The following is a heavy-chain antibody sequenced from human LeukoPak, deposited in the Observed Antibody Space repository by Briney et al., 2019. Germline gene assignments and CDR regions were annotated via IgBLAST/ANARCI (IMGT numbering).Heavy chain of an antibody. J-gene: IGHJ6*03. CDR1: GFTFSSYW. CDR2: IKQDGSEK. D-gene: IGHD1-1*01. Sequence: GGSLRLSCAASGFTFSSYWMSWVRQAPGKGLEWVANIKQDGSEKYYVDSVKGRFTISRDNAKNSLYLQMNSLRAENTAVYYCASSALNDGCYYYYYMDVWGKGTTVTVS. CDR3: ASSALNDGCYYYYYMDV. V-gene: IGHV3-7*01.